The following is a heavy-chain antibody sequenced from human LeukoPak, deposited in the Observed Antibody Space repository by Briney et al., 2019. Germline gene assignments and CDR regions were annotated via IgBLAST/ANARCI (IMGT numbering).Heavy chain of an antibody. CDR1: GFTFSSYS. Sequence: GGSLRLSCAASGFTFSSYSMNWVRQAPGKGLEWVSSISSSSSYIYYADSVKGRFTISRDNAKNSLYPQMNSLRAEDTAVYYCARGPRPYYDSSGYCDYWGQGTLVTVSS. D-gene: IGHD3-22*01. V-gene: IGHV3-21*01. CDR2: ISSSSSYI. CDR3: ARGPRPYYDSSGYCDY. J-gene: IGHJ4*02.